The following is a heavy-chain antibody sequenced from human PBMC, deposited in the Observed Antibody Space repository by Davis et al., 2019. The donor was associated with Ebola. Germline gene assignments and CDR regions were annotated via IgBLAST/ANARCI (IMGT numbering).Heavy chain of an antibody. J-gene: IGHJ1*01. Sequence: SVKVSCKAVGDTLTSYAMTWVRQAPGQGLEWMGGIIPVFRTANYAQKFQGRVTITADESTRTAYMELNGLRSEDTAVYYCARAPSSSDWEEEYFQHWGQGTLVTVSS. CDR1: GDTLTSYA. CDR3: ARAPSSSDWEEEYFQH. V-gene: IGHV1-69*13. CDR2: IIPVFRTA. D-gene: IGHD6-19*01.